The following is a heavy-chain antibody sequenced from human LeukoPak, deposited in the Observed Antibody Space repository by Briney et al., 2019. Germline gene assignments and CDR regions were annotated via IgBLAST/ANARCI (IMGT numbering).Heavy chain of an antibody. V-gene: IGHV1-18*01. CDR2: ISAYNGNT. CDR1: GFTLNTYG. J-gene: IGHJ5*02. Sequence: ASVKVSCKTSGFTLNTYGIAWVRQAPGKGLEWMGWISAYNGNTNYAQDLQDRATMTTDTSTTTAYMELRGLRSDATAVYYCARDASLHHSGDYYLSWFDPWGQGTLVTVSS. CDR3: ARDASLHHSGDYYLSWFDP. D-gene: IGHD3-22*01.